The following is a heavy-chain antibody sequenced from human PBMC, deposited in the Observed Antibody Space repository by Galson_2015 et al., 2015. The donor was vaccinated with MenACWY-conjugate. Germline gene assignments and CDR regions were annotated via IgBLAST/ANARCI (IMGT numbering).Heavy chain of an antibody. V-gene: IGHV2-70*11. J-gene: IGHJ6*03. CDR2: IDWDNNK. D-gene: IGHD2-8*02. Sequence: PALVKPTQTLTLTCSFSGFSLSSSGMCVSWIRQPPGKALEWLARIDWDNNKYYSTSLKTRLTISKDTAKNQVVLTMTNMDPVDTATYYCARLKRFTGYFNYYYIDVWGKGTAVTVSS. CDR3: ARLKRFTGYFNYYYIDV. CDR1: GFSLSSSGMC.